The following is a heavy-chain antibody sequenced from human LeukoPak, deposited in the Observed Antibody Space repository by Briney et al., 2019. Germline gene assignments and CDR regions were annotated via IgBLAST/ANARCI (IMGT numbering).Heavy chain of an antibody. CDR2: ISWNSGSI. D-gene: IGHD2-15*01. J-gene: IGHJ6*02. CDR3: ARAVSGGRSYYYYGMDV. V-gene: IGHV3-9*01. CDR1: GFIFDDYA. Sequence: PGGSLRLSCAASGFIFDDYAMHWVRQAPGKGLEWVSGISWNSGSIEYVDSVKGRFTISRDNAKNSLYLQMNSLRAEDTAVYYCARAVSGGRSYYYYGMDVWGQGTTVTVSS.